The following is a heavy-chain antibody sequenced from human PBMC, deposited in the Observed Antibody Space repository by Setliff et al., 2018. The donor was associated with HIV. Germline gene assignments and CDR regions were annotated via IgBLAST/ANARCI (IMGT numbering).Heavy chain of an antibody. CDR1: GYSLTNSG. D-gene: IGHD5-12*01. CDR3: ARDNKVAPLDF. CDR2: ISAYNGDT. J-gene: IGHJ4*02. Sequence: RASVKVSCKASGYSLTNSGMHWMRQAPGQGLEWMGWISAYNGDTNYAQKLQGRVTMTTDTSTSTAYMELRSLRSDDTAVYYCARDNKVAPLDFWGQGTLVTVSS. V-gene: IGHV1-18*01.